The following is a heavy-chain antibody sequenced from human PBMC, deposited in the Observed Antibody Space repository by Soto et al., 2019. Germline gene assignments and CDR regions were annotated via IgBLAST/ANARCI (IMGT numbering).Heavy chain of an antibody. CDR1: GFSFSTYE. D-gene: IGHD1-26*01. CDR2: ISKSGIDI. J-gene: IGHJ3*02. CDR3: EPSKYGSFNIGAFDI. V-gene: IGHV3-48*03. Sequence: GGSLRLSCAASGFSFSTYEMNWVRQAPGKGLEWVSYISKSGIDIYYADSVKGRFTISRDNANNSLYLQMNSLRAEDTAVYYCEPSKYGSFNIGAFDIWGQGTMVTVSS.